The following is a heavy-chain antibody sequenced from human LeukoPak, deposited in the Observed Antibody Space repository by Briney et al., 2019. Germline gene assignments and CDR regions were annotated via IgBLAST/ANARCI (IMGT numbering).Heavy chain of an antibody. J-gene: IGHJ5*02. CDR3: ARGRTYRKYKYNWFDP. CDR2: ISYDGSNK. V-gene: IGHV3-30-3*01. CDR1: GFTFSSYA. D-gene: IGHD1-14*01. Sequence: GGSLRLSCAASGFTFSSYAMHWVRQAPGKGLEWVAVISYDGSNKYYADSVKGRFTISRDNSKNTLYLQMNSLRAEDTAVYYCARGRTYRKYKYNWFDPWGQGTLVTVSS.